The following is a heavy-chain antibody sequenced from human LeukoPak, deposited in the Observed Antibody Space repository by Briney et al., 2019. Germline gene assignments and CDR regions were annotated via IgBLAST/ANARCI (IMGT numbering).Heavy chain of an antibody. CDR3: ATPGLVLDAFDI. Sequence: SVKVSCKASGGTFSSYAISWVRQAPGQGLEWMGGIIPIFGTANYAQKFQGRVTITTDESTSTAYMELSSLRSEDTAVYYCATPGLVLDAFDIWGQGTMVTVSS. V-gene: IGHV1-69*05. J-gene: IGHJ3*02. CDR1: GGTFSSYA. D-gene: IGHD3/OR15-3a*01. CDR2: IIPIFGTA.